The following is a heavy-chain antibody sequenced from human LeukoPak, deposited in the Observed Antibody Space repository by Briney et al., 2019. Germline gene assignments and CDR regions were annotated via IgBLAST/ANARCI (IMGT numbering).Heavy chain of an antibody. D-gene: IGHD3-10*01. J-gene: IGHJ6*02. V-gene: IGHV3-48*04. Sequence: GGSLRLSCAASGFTFSSYSMNWVRQAPGKGLEWVSYINSYSSTIYYADSVKGRFTISRDNAKNSLYLQMNSLRAEDTAVYYCARGPNYYYYGMDVWGQGTTATDSS. CDR1: GFTFSSYS. CDR3: ARGPNYYYYGMDV. CDR2: INSYSSTI.